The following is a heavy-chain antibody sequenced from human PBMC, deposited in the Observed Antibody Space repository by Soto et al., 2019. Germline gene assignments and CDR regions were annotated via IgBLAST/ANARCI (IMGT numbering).Heavy chain of an antibody. CDR2: IIPICDIT. CDR1: GGTFRSYS. CDR3: ARPDEGGYSSNHHYYYGMDV. V-gene: IGHV1-69*13. J-gene: IGHJ6*02. D-gene: IGHD3-22*01. Sequence: AASVKVSCKAGGGTFRSYSISWVRQDPGQGLEWMGGIIPICDITTYAQKFQGRVTITADESTSTASMELSSLRSDDTAVYSCARPDEGGYSSNHHYYYGMDVWGQGTTVTVSS.